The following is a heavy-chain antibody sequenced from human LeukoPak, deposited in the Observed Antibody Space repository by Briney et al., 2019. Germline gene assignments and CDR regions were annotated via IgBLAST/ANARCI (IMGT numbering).Heavy chain of an antibody. CDR2: ISYDGSNK. D-gene: IGHD3-22*01. V-gene: IGHV3-30-3*01. CDR1: GFTFSSYA. CDR3: ARDFHYYDSSGAFDY. J-gene: IGHJ4*02. Sequence: GGSLRLSCAASGFTFSSYAMHWVRQAPGKGLEWVAVISYDGSNKYYADSVKGRFTISRDNSKNMLYLQMNSLRAEGTAVYYCARDFHYYDSSGAFDYWGQGTLVTVSS.